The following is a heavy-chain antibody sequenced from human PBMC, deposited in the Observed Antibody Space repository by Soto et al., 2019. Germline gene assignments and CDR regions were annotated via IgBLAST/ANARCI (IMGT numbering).Heavy chain of an antibody. CDR1: GGTFSSYA. CDR2: IIHIFGTA. Sequence: ASVQVSCKASGGTFSSYAISWGLRAPGQGLEWMGGIIHIFGTANYAQKFQGRITSTADESTSTAYMELSSLRSEDTAVYYCARDLSPLVVVAAWRIYYYYYGMDVWGQGTTVTVSS. D-gene: IGHD2-15*01. CDR3: ARDLSPLVVVAAWRIYYYYYGMDV. J-gene: IGHJ6*02. V-gene: IGHV1-69*13.